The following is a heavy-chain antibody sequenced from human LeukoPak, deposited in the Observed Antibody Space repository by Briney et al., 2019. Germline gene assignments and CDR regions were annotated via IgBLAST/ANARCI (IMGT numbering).Heavy chain of an antibody. CDR1: GYTFTSYA. V-gene: IGHV1-3*01. J-gene: IGHJ6*04. D-gene: IGHD3-10*01. CDR2: INAGNGNT. CDR3: ATLMFRGVIGDNYFGMDV. Sequence: ASVKVSCKASGYTFTSYAMHWVRQAPGQRLEWMGWINAGNGNTKYSQKFQGRVTITRDTSASTAYMELSSLRSEDTAVYYCATLMFRGVIGDNYFGMDVWGKGTTVTVSS.